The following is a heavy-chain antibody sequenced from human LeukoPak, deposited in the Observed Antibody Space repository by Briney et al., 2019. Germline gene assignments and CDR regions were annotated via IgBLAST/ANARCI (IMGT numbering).Heavy chain of an antibody. J-gene: IGHJ6*03. D-gene: IGHD3-10*01. CDR1: GYTFTSHY. V-gene: IGHV1-46*01. Sequence: ASVKVSCKASGYTFTSHYMYRVRQAPGQGLEWMGIINPSGGSTNYAQKFQGRVTMTRDTSTSTVYMELSSLRSEDTAVYYCARGPRITLVRGGQWHYYMDVWGKGTTVTISS. CDR2: INPSGGST. CDR3: ARGPRITLVRGGQWHYYMDV.